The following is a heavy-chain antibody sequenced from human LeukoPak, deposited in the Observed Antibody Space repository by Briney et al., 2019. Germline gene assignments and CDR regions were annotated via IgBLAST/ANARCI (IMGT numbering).Heavy chain of an antibody. D-gene: IGHD3-3*01. CDR1: GGSISSSSYY. J-gene: IGHJ4*02. V-gene: IGHV4-39*01. Sequence: SETLSLTCTVSGGSISSSSYYWGWIRQPPGKGVEWIGSIYYSGSTYYNPSLKSRVTISVDTSKNQFSLKLSSVTAADTAVYYCVSFTLGTIFGVVHKYYFDYWGQGTLVTVSS. CDR3: VSFTLGTIFGVVHKYYFDY. CDR2: IYYSGST.